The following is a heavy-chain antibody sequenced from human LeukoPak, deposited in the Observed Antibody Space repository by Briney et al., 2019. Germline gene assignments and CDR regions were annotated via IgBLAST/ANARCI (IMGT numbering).Heavy chain of an antibody. D-gene: IGHD3-22*01. V-gene: IGHV4-39*01. Sequence: SETLSLTCAVSGGSISSNSYYWGWIRQPPGKGLEWIGSIYYSGSTYYNPSLKSRVTISVDTSKNQFSLKLSSVTAADTAVYYCARLYYYDSSGYPDYWGQGTLVTVSS. CDR3: ARLYYYDSSGYPDY. J-gene: IGHJ4*02. CDR2: IYYSGST. CDR1: GGSISSNSYY.